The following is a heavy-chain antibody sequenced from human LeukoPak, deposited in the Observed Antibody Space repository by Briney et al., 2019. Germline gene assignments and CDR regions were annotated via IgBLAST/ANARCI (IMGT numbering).Heavy chain of an antibody. CDR2: ISSSSSYI. V-gene: IGHV3-21*01. CDR1: GFTFSSYS. J-gene: IGHJ5*02. CDR3: ARDEREDDYVWGGYRFPFDP. D-gene: IGHD3-16*02. Sequence: GGSLRLSCAASGFTFSSYSMNWVRQAPGKGLEWVSSISSSSSYIYYADSVKGRFTISRDNAKNSLYLQMNSLRAEDTAVYYCARDEREDDYVWGGYRFPFDPWGQGTLVTVSS.